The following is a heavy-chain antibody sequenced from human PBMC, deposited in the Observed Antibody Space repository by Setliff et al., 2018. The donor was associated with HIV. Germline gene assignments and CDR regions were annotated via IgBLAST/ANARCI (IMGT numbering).Heavy chain of an antibody. CDR1: GGTFGNYG. J-gene: IGHJ1*01. V-gene: IGHV1-69*10. CDR2: IVPILNIA. D-gene: IGHD2-8*01. CDR3: ARGWSEGTHLFQVEYFQH. Sequence: SVKVSCKASGGTFGNYGVGWVLQAPGQGLEWVGGIVPILNIANYAQEFQGRATITADKSTSTVYMEVRDLKPDDTALYYCARGWSEGTHLFQVEYFQHWGQGTLVTVSS.